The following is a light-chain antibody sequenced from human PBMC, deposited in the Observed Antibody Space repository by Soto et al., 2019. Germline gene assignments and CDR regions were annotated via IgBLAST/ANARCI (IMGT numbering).Light chain of an antibody. Sequence: EIVMTQTPATSSVSAGARTTLYCRASQSVNNNLAWYQKKPGKGPRLLIYGASTRATGVPARFSGRGSGKEFCLPIRSRQSGDFGFYCCQLYNHLVSFGGGTKVVIK. V-gene: IGKV3-15*01. J-gene: IGKJ4*01. CDR3: QLYNHLVS. CDR1: QSVNNN. CDR2: GAS.